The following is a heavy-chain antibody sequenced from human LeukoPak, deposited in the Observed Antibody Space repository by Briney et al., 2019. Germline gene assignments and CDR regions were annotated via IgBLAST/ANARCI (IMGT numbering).Heavy chain of an antibody. V-gene: IGHV3-23*01. D-gene: IGHD6-13*01. Sequence: GGSLRLSCAASGFTFSSYAMSWVRQAPGKGLEWVSIISNRGFSTNYADSVKGRFTISRDNSKNTLYLQMSSLRAEDTAVYYCAKDVASWYVGYFDQWGQGTLVTVSS. CDR3: AKDVASWYVGYFDQ. CDR1: GFTFSSYA. CDR2: ISNRGFST. J-gene: IGHJ4*02.